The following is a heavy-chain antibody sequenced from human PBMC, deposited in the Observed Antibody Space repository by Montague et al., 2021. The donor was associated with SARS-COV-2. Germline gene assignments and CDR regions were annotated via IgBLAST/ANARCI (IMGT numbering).Heavy chain of an antibody. CDR1: GASIISTNW. V-gene: IGHV4-4*02. CDR2: IHHSGDT. Sequence: SETLSLTCGVSGASIISTNWWSWVRQPPGKGLEWIGEIHHSGDTNYNSPFKSRATISVDQSKNQYSLELNFVTAADTVLYYCLRAGGFDNRPPVWGQGVLVIVSS. J-gene: IGHJ4*02. CDR3: LRAGGFDNRPPV. D-gene: IGHD3-10*01.